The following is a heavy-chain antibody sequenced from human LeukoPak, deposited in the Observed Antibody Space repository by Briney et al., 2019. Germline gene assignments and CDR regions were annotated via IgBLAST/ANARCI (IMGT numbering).Heavy chain of an antibody. D-gene: IGHD6-13*01. CDR3: ARVSIAAAGRGSFDY. V-gene: IGHV3-48*01. CDR2: ISSGSGTI. CDR1: GFTFSSYS. Sequence: PGGSLRLSCAASGFTFSSYSMNWVRQAPGKGLEWVSYISSGSGTIHYADSVKGRFTISRDNAKNSLYLQMNSLRAEDTAVYYCARVSIAAAGRGSFDYWGQGTLVTVSS. J-gene: IGHJ4*02.